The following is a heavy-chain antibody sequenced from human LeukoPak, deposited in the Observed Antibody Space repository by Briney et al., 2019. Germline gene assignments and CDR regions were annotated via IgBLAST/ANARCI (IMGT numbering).Heavy chain of an antibody. CDR3: AKAYYDILTAVEY. Sequence: GGSLRLSCAASGFTFSNYAMSWVRQAPGKRLEWVSAISGSGVSTYFADSVKGRFAISRDNSKNTLYLQMNSLRAEDTAVYYCAKAYYDILTAVEYWGQGTLVTVSS. J-gene: IGHJ4*02. D-gene: IGHD3-9*01. V-gene: IGHV3-23*01. CDR1: GFTFSNYA. CDR2: ISGSGVST.